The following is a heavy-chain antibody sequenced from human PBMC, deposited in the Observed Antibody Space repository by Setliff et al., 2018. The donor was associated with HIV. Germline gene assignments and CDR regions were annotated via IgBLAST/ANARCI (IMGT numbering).Heavy chain of an antibody. J-gene: IGHJ4*02. CDR3: ARVWFGELSRVDY. CDR2: INHSGST. D-gene: IGHD3-10*01. Sequence: SETLSLTCAVYGGSFSGYYWSWIRQPPWKGLEWIGEINHSGSTNYNPSLKSRVTISVDTSKNQFSLKLSSVTAADTAVYYCARVWFGELSRVDYWGQGTLVTVSS. CDR1: GGSFSGYY. V-gene: IGHV4-34*01.